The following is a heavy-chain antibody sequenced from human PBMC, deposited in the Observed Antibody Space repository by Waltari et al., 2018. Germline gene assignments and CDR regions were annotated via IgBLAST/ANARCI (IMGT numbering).Heavy chain of an antibody. V-gene: IGHV1-58*01. D-gene: IGHD4-17*01. CDR3: AADNPDYGEAGGLIDY. CDR1: GFTFTSSA. CDR2: IVVGSGNT. J-gene: IGHJ4*02. Sequence: QMQLVQSGPEVKKPGTSVKVSCKASGFTFTSSAVQWVRQARGQRLEWIGWIVVGSGNTNYAQKFQERVTITRDMSTSTAYMELSSLRSEDTAVYYCAADNPDYGEAGGLIDYWGQGTLVTVSS.